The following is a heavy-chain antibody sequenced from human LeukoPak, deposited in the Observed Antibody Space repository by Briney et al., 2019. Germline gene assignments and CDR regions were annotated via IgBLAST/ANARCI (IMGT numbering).Heavy chain of an antibody. D-gene: IGHD3-16*02. V-gene: IGHV1-18*04. CDR2: ISAYNGNT. CDR3: ARDLEYDYVWGSYRDRSRFDP. Sequence: ASVKVSCKASGYTFTSYGISWVRQAPGQGLEWMGWISAYNGNTNYAQKLQGRVTMTTDTSTSTAYMEPRSLRSDDTAVYYCARDLEYDYVWGSYRDRSRFDPWGQGTLVTVSS. CDR1: GYTFTSYG. J-gene: IGHJ5*02.